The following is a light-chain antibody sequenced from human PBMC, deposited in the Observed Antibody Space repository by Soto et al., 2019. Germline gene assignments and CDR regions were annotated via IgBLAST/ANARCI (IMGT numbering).Light chain of an antibody. J-gene: IGKJ1*01. V-gene: IGKV3-15*01. CDR1: QTVSSN. Sequence: IVMTQSEATLSVSPGPRATLSCRASQTVSSNLAWYQQKPGQAPRLLIYGASTRATGIPARFSGSGSGTDFTLTISRLESEDFAVYYCQQYDNSPQTFGQGTKVDIK. CDR2: GAS. CDR3: QQYDNSPQT.